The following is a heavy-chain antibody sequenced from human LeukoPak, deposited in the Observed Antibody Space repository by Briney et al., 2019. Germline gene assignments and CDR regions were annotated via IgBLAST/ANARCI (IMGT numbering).Heavy chain of an antibody. J-gene: IGHJ3*02. CDR3: ARVDCSSTSCYRGNDAFDI. D-gene: IGHD2-2*01. CDR1: GGSVSSNY. V-gene: IGHV4-39*07. Sequence: SETLSLTCAVYGGSVSSNYWGWIRQPPGKGLEWIGSIYYSGSTYYNPSLKSRVTISADSSKTQFSLKLSSVTAADTAVYYCARVDCSSTSCYRGNDAFDIWGQGTMVTVSS. CDR2: IYYSGST.